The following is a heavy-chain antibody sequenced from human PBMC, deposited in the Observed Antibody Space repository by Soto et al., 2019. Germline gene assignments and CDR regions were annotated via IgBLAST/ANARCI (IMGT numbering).Heavy chain of an antibody. CDR1: GDSLSSGGHY. V-gene: IGHV4-31*03. CDR3: ARVDHRGYFAILTDY. Sequence: TSETLSLTCTVSGDSLSSGGHYWSWIRQHPGKGLEWIGHIYDSVNTYYSPSLRSRVTISADMSKNQFSLNLRSVTAADTAVYYCARVDHRGYFAILTDYWGQGTLVTVYS. D-gene: IGHD3-9*01. J-gene: IGHJ4*02. CDR2: IYDSVNT.